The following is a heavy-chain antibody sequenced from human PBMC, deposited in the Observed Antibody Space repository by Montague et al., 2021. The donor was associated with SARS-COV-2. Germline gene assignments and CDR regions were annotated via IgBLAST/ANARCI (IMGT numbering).Heavy chain of an antibody. V-gene: IGHV3-21*01. CDR3: ARDLPSFFLGIAVAGPFDP. CDR1: GFTFSSYY. Sequence: SLRLSCATSGFTFSSYYMNWVRQAPGKGLEWVSSISGSSGYIYYADSVKGRFTIPSDNAKNSLYLQMNSLRAEDTAVYYCARDLPSFFLGIAVAGPFDPWGQGTLVTVSS. D-gene: IGHD6-19*01. J-gene: IGHJ5*02. CDR2: ISGSSGYI.